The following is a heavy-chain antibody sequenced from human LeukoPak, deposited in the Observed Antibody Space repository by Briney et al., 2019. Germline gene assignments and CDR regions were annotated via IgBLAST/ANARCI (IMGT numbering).Heavy chain of an antibody. CDR2: VSQTASHT. CDR3: AKEGRPNSGGGYYDY. J-gene: IGHJ4*02. D-gene: IGHD3-22*01. CDR1: GFSFSSFA. Sequence: QSGGSLRLSCAASGFSFSSFAMGWVRQAPGKGLERVSTVSQTASHTYYADSVKGRFTMSRDNSKNTLYLQMNSLRAEDTAVYYCAKEGRPNSGGGYYDYWGQGTRVTVSS. V-gene: IGHV3-23*01.